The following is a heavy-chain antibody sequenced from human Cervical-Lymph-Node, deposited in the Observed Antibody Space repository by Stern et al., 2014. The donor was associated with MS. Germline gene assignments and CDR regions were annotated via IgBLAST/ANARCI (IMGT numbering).Heavy chain of an antibody. CDR2: IWYDGNKK. Sequence: VQLVESGGGVVQPGGSLRLSCAASGFTFSNYGMHWVRQAPGKGLAWLAVIWYDGNKKYYADSVKGRFTISRDNSKNTLFLQMSSLTAEDTALYYCARGNWNYEGMGYWGQGTLVTVSS. V-gene: IGHV3-33*01. CDR3: ARGNWNYEGMGY. J-gene: IGHJ4*02. D-gene: IGHD1-7*01. CDR1: GFTFSNYG.